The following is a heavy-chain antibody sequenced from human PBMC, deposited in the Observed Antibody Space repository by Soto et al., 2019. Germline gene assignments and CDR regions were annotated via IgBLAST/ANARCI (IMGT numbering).Heavy chain of an antibody. CDR3: ARDSDPLRFLEWLPSDFAFDI. CDR2: INAGNGNT. D-gene: IGHD3-3*01. J-gene: IGHJ3*02. V-gene: IGHV1-3*01. CDR1: GYTFTSYA. Sequence: ASVKVSCKASGYTFTSYAMHWVRQAPGQRLEWMGWINAGNGNTKYSQKFQGRVTITRDTSASTAYMELSSLRSEDTAVYYCARDSDPLRFLEWLPSDFAFDIWGQGTTVTVSS.